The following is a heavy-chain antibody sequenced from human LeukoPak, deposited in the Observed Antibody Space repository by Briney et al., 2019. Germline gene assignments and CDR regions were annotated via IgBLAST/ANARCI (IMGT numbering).Heavy chain of an antibody. CDR3: ARVKGYSYGLYYYYYYYMDV. V-gene: IGHV1-18*01. D-gene: IGHD5-18*01. J-gene: IGHJ6*03. CDR2: ISVYNGNT. CDR1: GYTFTIYG. Sequence: ASVKVSCKASGYTFTIYGISWVRQAPGQGREWMGWISVYNGNTNYAQKLQGSVTMTTDTSTSTAYMELRSLRSEDTAVYYCARVKGYSYGLYYYYYYYMDVWGKGTTVTVSS.